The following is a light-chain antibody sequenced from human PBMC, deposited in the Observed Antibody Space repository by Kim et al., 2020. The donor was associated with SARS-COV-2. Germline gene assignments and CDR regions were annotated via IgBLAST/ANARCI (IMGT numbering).Light chain of an antibody. CDR2: KAS. Sequence: SASVGDRVTISCRASQNIHVWLAWVQQKPVKAPRVLMYKASTLESCIPSRFRGSGSGTEFTLTISSLQPDDSATYYCQQYDGDPETFGEGSKLEI. V-gene: IGKV1-5*03. CDR3: QQYDGDPET. CDR1: QNIHVW. J-gene: IGKJ4*02.